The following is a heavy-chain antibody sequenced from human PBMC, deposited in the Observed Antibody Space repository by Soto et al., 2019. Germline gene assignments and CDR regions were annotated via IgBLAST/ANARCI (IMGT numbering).Heavy chain of an antibody. CDR3: TSRRGWMAVDPFGY. Sequence: ELQLVESGGGLVQPGGSLKLSCAASGFTFSESAMHWVRQASGQGLEWVRSIRNKDTNYATAYTASVKGRFTISRDDSKSTVYPQMNSLKVCGTAVYYCTSRRGWMAVDPFGYWGLGTLVSSSS. CDR2: IRNKDTNYAT. J-gene: IGHJ4*02. CDR1: GFTFSESA. D-gene: IGHD3-22*01. V-gene: IGHV3-73*02.